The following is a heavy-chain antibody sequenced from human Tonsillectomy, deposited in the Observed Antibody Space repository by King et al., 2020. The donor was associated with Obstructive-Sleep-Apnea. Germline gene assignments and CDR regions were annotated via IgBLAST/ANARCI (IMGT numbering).Heavy chain of an antibody. CDR3: TRGHGGYHYFDY. CDR2: INPGDGST. V-gene: IGHV1-46*03. J-gene: IGHJ4*02. Sequence: QLVQSGAEVKKPGASVKVSCKASGYVLTNYYMHWVRQAPGQGLEWMGIINPGDGSTNYAQKFQGRVTVTRDTSTNTVYMDLYSLTSEDTAVYYCTRGHGGYHYFDYWGQGTLVTVSS. CDR1: GYVLTNYY. D-gene: IGHD4-17*01.